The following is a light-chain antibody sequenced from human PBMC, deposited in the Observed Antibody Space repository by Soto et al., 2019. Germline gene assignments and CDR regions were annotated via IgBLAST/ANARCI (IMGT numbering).Light chain of an antibody. J-gene: IGLJ1*01. CDR2: NVS. Sequence: QSVLTQPASVCGSPGQSITISCTGTSSDVGGYNSVSWYQQHPGKAPKLMIYNVSNLPSGVSNRFSGSKSGNTASLTISGLQAEDEADYYCSSYTSSSTYVFGTGTKVTVL. CDR3: SSYTSSSTYV. CDR1: SSDVGGYNS. V-gene: IGLV2-14*01.